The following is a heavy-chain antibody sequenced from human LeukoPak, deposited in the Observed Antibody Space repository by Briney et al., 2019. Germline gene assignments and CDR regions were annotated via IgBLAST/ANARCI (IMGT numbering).Heavy chain of an antibody. CDR3: ARWEQLGYFQH. D-gene: IGHD6-6*01. CDR1: GGSISSGSYY. CDR2: IYTSGST. V-gene: IGHV4-61*02. J-gene: IGHJ1*01. Sequence: SETLSLTCTVSGGSISSGSYYWSWIRQPAGKGLEWIGRIYTSGSTNYNPSLKSRVTISVDTSKNQFSLKLSSVTAADTAVYYCARWEQLGYFQHWGQGTLVTVSS.